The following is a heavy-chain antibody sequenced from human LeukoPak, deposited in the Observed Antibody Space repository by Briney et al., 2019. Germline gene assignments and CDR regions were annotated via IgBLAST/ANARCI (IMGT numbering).Heavy chain of an antibody. CDR1: GFTFSSSA. D-gene: IGHD6-6*01. CDR3: AKDQGVRADY. Sequence: GGSLRLSCAASGFTFSSSAMSWVRQAPGKGLEWVSTISGSGASTYYADSVKGRFTISRDNSKNTLYLQMNSLRADDTAVYYCAKDQGVRADYWGQGTLVTVPS. J-gene: IGHJ4*02. V-gene: IGHV3-23*01. CDR2: ISGSGAST.